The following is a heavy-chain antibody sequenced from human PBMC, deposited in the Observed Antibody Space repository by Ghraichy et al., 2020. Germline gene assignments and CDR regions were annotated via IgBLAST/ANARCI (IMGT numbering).Heavy chain of an antibody. CDR1: GGSISSYY. CDR3: ANFDDAFDI. CDR2: ILINGGT. J-gene: IGHJ3*02. V-gene: IGHV4-4*07. Sequence: GSLRLTCTVSGGSISSYYWSWIRQPAGKGLEWIGRILINGGTNYNPSLKSRVTISVDTSKNQISLKLNSVTAADTAVYYCANFDDAFDIWGPGTMVSVSS.